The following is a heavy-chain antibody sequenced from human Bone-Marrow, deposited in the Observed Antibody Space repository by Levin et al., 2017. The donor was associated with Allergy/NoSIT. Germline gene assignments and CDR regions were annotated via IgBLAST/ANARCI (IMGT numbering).Heavy chain of an antibody. CDR3: TRDIAARHWFDP. V-gene: IGHV3-49*03. CDR2: LRSIRHGGTS. D-gene: IGHD6-6*01. J-gene: IGHJ5*02. Sequence: GGSLRLSCSASGFTFPDYAMSWFRQAPGKGLEWVAFLRSIRHGGTSEYAASVKGRFIISRDDSKSIAYLQMNSLKIEDTGVYYCTRDIAARHWFDPWGQGTQVTVSS. CDR1: GFTFPDYA.